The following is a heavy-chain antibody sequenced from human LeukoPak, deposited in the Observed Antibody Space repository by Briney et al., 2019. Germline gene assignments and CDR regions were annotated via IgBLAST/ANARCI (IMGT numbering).Heavy chain of an antibody. D-gene: IGHD2-2*03. CDR1: GFTFSPYD. CDR2: ISRSGST. CDR3: AKGGYFAFDI. V-gene: IGHV3-23*01. J-gene: IGHJ3*02. Sequence: GGSLRLSCAASGFTFSPYDMQWVRQAPGKGPEWVSGISRSGSTYYRDSVKGRFTISRDNYKNTLYLQMNSLRAEDTAVYYCAKGGYFAFDIWGQGTMVTVSS.